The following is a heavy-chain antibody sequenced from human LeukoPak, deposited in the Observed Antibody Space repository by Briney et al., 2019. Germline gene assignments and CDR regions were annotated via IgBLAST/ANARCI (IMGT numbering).Heavy chain of an antibody. D-gene: IGHD5-18*01. CDR2: MYSGGNT. J-gene: IGHJ2*01. Sequence: GGSLRLSCAASGFTVSSNYMSWVRQAPGKGLEWVSVMYSGGNTYYADSVKGRFTISRDNSKNTLYLQMNSLRAEDMAVYYCAKDGSYGYVWYFDLWGRGTVVTVSS. CDR1: GFTVSSNY. V-gene: IGHV3-53*01. CDR3: AKDGSYGYVWYFDL.